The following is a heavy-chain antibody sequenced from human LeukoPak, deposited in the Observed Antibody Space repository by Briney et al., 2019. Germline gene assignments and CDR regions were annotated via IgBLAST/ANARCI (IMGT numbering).Heavy chain of an antibody. CDR1: GYTFTSYG. CDR2: ISAYNGNT. V-gene: IGHV1-18*01. Sequence: ASMKVSCKASGYTFTSYGISWVRQAPGQGLEWMGWISAYNGNTNYAQKLQGRVTMTTDTSTSTAYMELRSLRSDDTAVYYCARDYSNYDSSWFDPWGQGTLVTVSS. J-gene: IGHJ5*02. D-gene: IGHD4-11*01. CDR3: ARDYSNYDSSWFDP.